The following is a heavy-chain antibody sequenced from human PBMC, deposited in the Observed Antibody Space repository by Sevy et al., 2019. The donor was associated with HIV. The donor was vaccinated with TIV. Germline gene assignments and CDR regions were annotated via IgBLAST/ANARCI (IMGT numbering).Heavy chain of an antibody. CDR3: VRAIAADGSF. Sequence: GGSLRLSCVASGFTLNSYWMSWVRQAPGKGLEWVANIKQGGSVKYYVDSVKGRFTISRDNARNSLYLQMNSLRVEDTALYYCVRAIAADGSFWGQGTLVTVSS. J-gene: IGHJ4*02. CDR2: IKQGGSVK. D-gene: IGHD6-13*01. CDR1: GFTLNSYW. V-gene: IGHV3-7*01.